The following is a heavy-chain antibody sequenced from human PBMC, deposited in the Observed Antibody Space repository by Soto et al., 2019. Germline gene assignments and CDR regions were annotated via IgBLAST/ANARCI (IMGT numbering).Heavy chain of an antibody. Sequence: EVQLVESGGGLVQPGGSLRLSCAASGFTFSNAWMHWVRQAPGKGLVWVSHINSDGSTTTYADSVKGRFTISRDNAKNTVYLQMNSLRVEDTALYYCAKDTAYSTAYWGQGTLVPVAS. CDR1: GFTFSNAW. V-gene: IGHV3-74*01. D-gene: IGHD2-2*01. CDR3: AKDTAYSTAY. CDR2: INSDGSTT. J-gene: IGHJ4*02.